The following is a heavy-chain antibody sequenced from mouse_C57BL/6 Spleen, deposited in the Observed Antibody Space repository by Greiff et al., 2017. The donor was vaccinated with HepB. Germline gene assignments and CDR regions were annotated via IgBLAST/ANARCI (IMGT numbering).Heavy chain of an antibody. Sequence: QVQLQQSGTELVKPGASVKLSCKASGYTFTSYWMHWVKQRPGQGLEWIGNINPSNGGTNYNEKFKSKATLTVDKSSSTAYMQLSSLTSEDSAVYYCAREDYYYGSSPYFDYWGQGTTLTVSS. CDR1: GYTFTSYW. V-gene: IGHV1-53*01. J-gene: IGHJ2*01. CDR2: INPSNGGT. CDR3: AREDYYYGSSPYFDY. D-gene: IGHD1-1*01.